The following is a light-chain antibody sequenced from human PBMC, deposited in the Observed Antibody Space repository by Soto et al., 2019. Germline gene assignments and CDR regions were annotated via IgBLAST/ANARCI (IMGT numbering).Light chain of an antibody. V-gene: IGKV3-11*01. J-gene: IGKJ4*01. Sequence: EIVWRQSPATLSLSPGERGTLACRGSQSVSSYLAWYQQKPGQAPRLLIYDASNRATGVPARFSGSGSGTDFTLTISSLEPEDFAVYYCQQRSNWPLLTFGGGTKVDIK. CDR2: DAS. CDR1: QSVSSY. CDR3: QQRSNWPLLT.